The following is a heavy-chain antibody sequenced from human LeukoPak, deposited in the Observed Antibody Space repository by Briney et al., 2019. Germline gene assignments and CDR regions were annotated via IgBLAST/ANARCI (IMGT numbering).Heavy chain of an antibody. Sequence: GASLRLSCAASGFTFDDYGMHWVRHAPGKGLEWVSGISWNSGSIGYADSVKGRFTISRDNAKNSLYLQMNSLRAEDMALYYCAKDQAPTVTTYSFDYWGQGTLVTVSS. CDR2: ISWNSGSI. V-gene: IGHV3-9*03. CDR3: AKDQAPTVTTYSFDY. J-gene: IGHJ4*02. D-gene: IGHD4-17*01. CDR1: GFTFDDYG.